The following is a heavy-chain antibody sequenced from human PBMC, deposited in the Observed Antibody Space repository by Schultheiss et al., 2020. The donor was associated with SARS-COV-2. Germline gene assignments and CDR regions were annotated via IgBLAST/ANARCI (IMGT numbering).Heavy chain of an antibody. Sequence: SETLSLTCTVSGDSISSGSYYWSWIRQPAGRGLEWIGRIYSTGYTDYNPSLKSRVTISVDTSKNQFSLKLSSVTAADTAVYYCARHRASWLRFDYWGQGTLVTVSS. D-gene: IGHD5-12*01. J-gene: IGHJ4*02. CDR1: GDSISSGSYY. CDR3: ARHRASWLRFDY. CDR2: IYSTGYT. V-gene: IGHV4-61*02.